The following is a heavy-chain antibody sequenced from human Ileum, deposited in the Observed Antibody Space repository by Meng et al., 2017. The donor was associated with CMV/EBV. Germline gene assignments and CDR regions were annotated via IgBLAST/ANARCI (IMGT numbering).Heavy chain of an antibody. CDR1: GFTFNTYW. D-gene: IGHD1-26*01. CDR2: ISSDGRTI. J-gene: IGHJ3*02. CDR3: TRVASGRYGAFDI. Sequence: LKISCAASGFTFNTYWMHWVRQAPGKGLVWVSRISSDGRTINYADSVKGRFTISRDNAKNTLYLQMNSLRAEDTAVYYCTRVASGRYGAFDIWGQGTMVTVS. V-gene: IGHV3-74*01.